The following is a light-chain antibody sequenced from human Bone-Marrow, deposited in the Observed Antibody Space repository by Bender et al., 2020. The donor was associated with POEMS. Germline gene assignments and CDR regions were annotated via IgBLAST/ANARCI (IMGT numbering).Light chain of an antibody. CDR1: RSNIGSNY. V-gene: IGLV1-47*02. J-gene: IGLJ2*01. CDR3: AAWDDSLRVV. Sequence: QSVLTQPPSASGTPGQRVIISCSGSRSNIGSNYVHWYQQVPGTAPKLLIYNDDERPSGVPDRFSGSKSGTSASLAIRGLRSEDEAYYYCAAWDDSLRVVFGGGTKLTVL. CDR2: NDD.